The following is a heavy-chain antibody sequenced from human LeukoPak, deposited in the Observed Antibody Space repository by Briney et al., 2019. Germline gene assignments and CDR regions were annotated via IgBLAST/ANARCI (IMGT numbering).Heavy chain of an antibody. CDR2: IRYDGSNK. Sequence: PGGSLRLSCAASGFTFSSYGMHWVRQAPGKGLEWVAFIRYDGSNKYYADSVKGRFTISRDNSKNTLYLQMNSLRAEDTAVYYCAKAGTWDSGVDYWGQGTLVTVSS. V-gene: IGHV3-30*02. D-gene: IGHD1-26*01. CDR3: AKAGTWDSGVDY. J-gene: IGHJ4*02. CDR1: GFTFSSYG.